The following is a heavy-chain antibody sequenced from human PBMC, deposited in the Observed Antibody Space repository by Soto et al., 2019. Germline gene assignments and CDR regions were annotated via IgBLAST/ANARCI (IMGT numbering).Heavy chain of an antibody. CDR1: GFTFGSYA. CDR3: ARVDMKFYLEGGFDY. D-gene: IGHD2-2*03. CDR2: ISYDGSNK. Sequence: QPGGSLRLSCAASGFTFGSYAMHWVRQAPGKGLEWVAVISYDGSNKYYADSVKGRFTISRDNSKNTLYLQMNSLRAEDTAVYYCARVDMKFYLEGGFDYWGKGTLVTVSS. J-gene: IGHJ4*02. V-gene: IGHV3-30-3*01.